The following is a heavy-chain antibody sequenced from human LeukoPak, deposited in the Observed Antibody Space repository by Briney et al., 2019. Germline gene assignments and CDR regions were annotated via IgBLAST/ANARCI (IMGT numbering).Heavy chain of an antibody. J-gene: IGHJ5*02. Sequence: SVKVSCKASGGTFSSYAISWVRQAPGQGLEWMGGIIPIFGTANYAQKFQGRVTITADESTSTAYMELSSLRSEDTAVYYCARDLVQGWELLEGVAGHWFDPWGQGTLVTVSS. V-gene: IGHV1-69*13. CDR1: GGTFSSYA. CDR3: ARDLVQGWELLEGVAGHWFDP. CDR2: IIPIFGTA. D-gene: IGHD1-26*01.